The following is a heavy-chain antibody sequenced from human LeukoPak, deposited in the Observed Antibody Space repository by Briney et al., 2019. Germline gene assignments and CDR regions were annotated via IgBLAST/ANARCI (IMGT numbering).Heavy chain of an antibody. J-gene: IGHJ4*02. CDR2: ISYDGSNK. CDR3: ARAPITMIVVVTPLDY. CDR1: GFTFSSYA. D-gene: IGHD3-22*01. V-gene: IGHV3-30*04. Sequence: PGGSLRLSCAASGFTFSSYAMHWVRQAPGKGLEWGAVISYDGSNKYYADSVKGRFTISRDNSKNTLYLHMNSLRAEDTAVYYCARAPITMIVVVTPLDYWGQGTLVTVSS.